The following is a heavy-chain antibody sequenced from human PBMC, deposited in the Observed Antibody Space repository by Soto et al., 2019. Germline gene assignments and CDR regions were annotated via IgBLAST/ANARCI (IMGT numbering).Heavy chain of an antibody. Sequence: EVQLVETGGGLIQPGGSLRLSCAASGFTVSSNYMSWVRQAPGKGLEWVSVIYSGGSTYYADSVKGRFTISRDNSKNTLYLHMNSLRAEDTAVYYCARAVDYYDSIGFDPWGQGTLVTVSS. CDR1: GFTVSSNY. J-gene: IGHJ5*02. V-gene: IGHV3-53*02. CDR2: IYSGGST. CDR3: ARAVDYYDSIGFDP. D-gene: IGHD3-22*01.